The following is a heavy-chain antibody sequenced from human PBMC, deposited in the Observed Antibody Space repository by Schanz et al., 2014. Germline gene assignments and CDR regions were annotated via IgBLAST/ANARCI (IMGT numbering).Heavy chain of an antibody. CDR1: GFNFRSYP. V-gene: IGHV3-23*04. CDR3: AKDPYGSGNHYTY. Sequence: EVQLVESGGGLVQPGGSLRLSCAASGFNFRSYPMSWVRQAPGKGLEWVSAISASGGSTYYADSVKGRFTISRDNSKNTLYVQLNSLRAEDTAVYYCAKDPYGSGNHYTYWGRGALVRVSS. D-gene: IGHD3-10*01. CDR2: ISASGGST. J-gene: IGHJ4*02.